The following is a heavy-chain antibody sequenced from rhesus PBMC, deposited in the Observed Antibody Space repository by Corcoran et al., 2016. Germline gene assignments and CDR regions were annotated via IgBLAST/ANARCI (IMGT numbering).Heavy chain of an antibody. V-gene: IGHV1-156*01. CDR1: GYTFTELS. CDR3: ASQLTGLFHFDY. Sequence: EVQLVQSGAEVKKPGASVTVSCKVSGYTFTELSMHWVRQAPGKGLEWMGGVDPVYGEIIHAEKFQGRVTMTEDTSTDTAYMELSSLRSEDTAVYYCASQLTGLFHFDYWGQGVLVTVSS. CDR2: VDPVYGEI. J-gene: IGHJ4*01. D-gene: IGHD7-45*01.